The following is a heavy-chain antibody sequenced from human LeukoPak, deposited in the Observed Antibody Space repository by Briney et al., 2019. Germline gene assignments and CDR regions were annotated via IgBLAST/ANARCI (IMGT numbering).Heavy chain of an antibody. CDR1: GFTFSRDW. V-gene: IGHV3-74*03. CDR3: VRRYYEYNVYDRHLDF. D-gene: IGHD5/OR15-5a*01. Sequence: GGSLRLSCAASGFTFSRDWMHWVRQAPGKGLVWVSRISDDGSITTYAVSVQGRFTISRDNVKSTVFLQMNSLRVEDTAVYFCVRRYYEYNVYDRHLDFWGQGILGTVSS. CDR2: ISDDGSIT. J-gene: IGHJ4*02.